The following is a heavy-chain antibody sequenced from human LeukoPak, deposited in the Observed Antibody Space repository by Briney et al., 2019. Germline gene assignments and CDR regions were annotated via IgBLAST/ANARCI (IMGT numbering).Heavy chain of an antibody. V-gene: IGHV4-39*01. D-gene: IGHD6-19*01. Sequence: SETLSLTCTVSGGSISSSSYYWGWIRQPPGKGLEWIGSIYYSGNTYYNPSLKSRVTISVDTSKNQFSLKLSSVTAADTAVYYCARQIRTYSSGWYNWFDPWGQGTLVTVSS. CDR2: IYYSGNT. CDR3: ARQIRTYSSGWYNWFDP. CDR1: GGSISSSSYY. J-gene: IGHJ5*02.